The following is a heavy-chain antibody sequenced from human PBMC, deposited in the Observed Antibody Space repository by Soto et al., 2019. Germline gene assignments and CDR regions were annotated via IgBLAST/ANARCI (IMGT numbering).Heavy chain of an antibody. CDR3: ARGADYYDSSGYSALDY. Sequence: EVQLVESGGGLVKPGGSLRLSCAASGFTFSSYSMNWVRQAPGKGLEWVSSISSSSSYIYYADSVKGRFTISRDNAKNPLELQMNRPRAEDTAVYYCARGADYYDSSGYSALDYWGQGTLVTVSS. D-gene: IGHD3-22*01. CDR1: GFTFSSYS. V-gene: IGHV3-21*01. CDR2: ISSSSSYI. J-gene: IGHJ4*02.